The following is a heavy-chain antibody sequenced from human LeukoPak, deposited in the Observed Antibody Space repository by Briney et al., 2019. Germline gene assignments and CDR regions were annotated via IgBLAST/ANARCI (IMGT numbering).Heavy chain of an antibody. D-gene: IGHD6-13*01. CDR2: IRSKAYGGTT. V-gene: IGHV3-49*04. CDR3: TRDRSDSSSYIPNDS. CDR1: GFSFGDYG. Sequence: GGSLRLSCKASGFSFGDYGMNWVRQAPGKGLEWVGFIRSKAYGGTTEYAASVKGRFTISRDDSKTIAYVQMNSLKTEDTAVYYCTRDRSDSSSYIPNDSWGQGTLVTVSS. J-gene: IGHJ4*02.